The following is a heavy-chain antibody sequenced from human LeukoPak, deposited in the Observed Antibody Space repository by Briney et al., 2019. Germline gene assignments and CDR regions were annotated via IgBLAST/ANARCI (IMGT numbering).Heavy chain of an antibody. Sequence: GGSLRLSCAASGFTFSSYAMNWVRQAPGKGLEWVGHIRSKADGGTPDYIAPVKGRFTISRDDSKDTLYLQMNSLNTEDTAMYYCTTRSPARYCSDGACYSSADYWGQGTLVTVSS. J-gene: IGHJ4*02. CDR3: TTRSPARYCSDGACYSSADY. V-gene: IGHV3-15*07. CDR2: IRSKADGGTP. D-gene: IGHD2-15*01. CDR1: GFTFSSYA.